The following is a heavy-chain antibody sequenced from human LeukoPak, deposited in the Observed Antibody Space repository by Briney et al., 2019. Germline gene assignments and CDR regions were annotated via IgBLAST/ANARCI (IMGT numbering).Heavy chain of an antibody. J-gene: IGHJ6*02. D-gene: IGHD6-6*01. V-gene: IGHV3-64*01. CDR1: GFTFSSYA. Sequence: GGSLRLSCAASGFTFSSYAMHWVRQAPGKGLEYVSAISSNGGSTYCANSVKGRFTISRDNSKNTLYLQMGSLRAEDMAVYYCARGSSSSSSYYYGMDVWGQGTTVTVSS. CDR2: ISSNGGST. CDR3: ARGSSSSSSYYYGMDV.